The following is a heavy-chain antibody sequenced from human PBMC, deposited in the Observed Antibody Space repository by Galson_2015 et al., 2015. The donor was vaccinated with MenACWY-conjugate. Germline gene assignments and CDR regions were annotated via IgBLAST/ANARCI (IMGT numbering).Heavy chain of an antibody. Sequence: RLSCAASGFTFSTYWMHWVRRAPGKGLVWVSRINSDGRSTSYADSVEGRFTISRDNAKNTLYLQMNSLRAEDTAVYYCARLGGSYRTTSHFDYWGQGTLVTVSS. CDR3: ARLGGSYRTTSHFDY. CDR1: GFTFSTYW. J-gene: IGHJ4*02. D-gene: IGHD1-26*01. CDR2: INSDGRST. V-gene: IGHV3-74*01.